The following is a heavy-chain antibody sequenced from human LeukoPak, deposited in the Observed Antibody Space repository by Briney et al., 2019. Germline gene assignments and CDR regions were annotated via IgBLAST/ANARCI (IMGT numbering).Heavy chain of an antibody. CDR2: IIPIFGIA. CDR3: ASGEGQRLVRGVYYYYGMDV. D-gene: IGHD6-13*01. Sequence: AGTVSFKAAGGTFISYAISWERQAQGQGKEWMGRIIPIFGIANYAQKFQGRVTITADKSTSTAYMELSSLRSEDTAVYYCASGEGQRLVRGVYYYYGMDVWGQGTTVTVSS. V-gene: IGHV1-69*10. CDR1: GGTFISYA. J-gene: IGHJ6*02.